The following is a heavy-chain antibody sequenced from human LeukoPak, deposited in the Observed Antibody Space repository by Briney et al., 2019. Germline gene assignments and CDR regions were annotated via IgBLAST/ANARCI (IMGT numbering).Heavy chain of an antibody. CDR1: EYTFTSYY. J-gene: IGHJ4*02. D-gene: IGHD3-22*01. V-gene: IGHV1-46*01. Sequence: ASVKVSCKASEYTFTSYYMHWVRQAPGQGLEWMGIINPSGGSTSYAQKFQGRVTMTRDMSTSTVYMELSSLRSEDTAMYYCARLGMIVDDYWGQGTLVTVSS. CDR2: INPSGGST. CDR3: ARLGMIVDDY.